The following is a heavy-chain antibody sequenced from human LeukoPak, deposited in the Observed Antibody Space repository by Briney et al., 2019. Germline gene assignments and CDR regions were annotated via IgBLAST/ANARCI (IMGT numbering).Heavy chain of an antibody. CDR2: ISGSGGST. CDR3: ARAPTVLVGYCSSSSCQADY. J-gene: IGHJ4*02. Sequence: GGSLRLSCAASGFTFSSYAMSWVRQAPGKGLEWVSAISGSGGSTYYAGSVKGRFTISRDNAENSLYLQMNSLRVEDTAVYYCARAPTVLVGYCSSSSCQADYWGQGTLVTVSS. CDR1: GFTFSSYA. V-gene: IGHV3-23*01. D-gene: IGHD2-2*01.